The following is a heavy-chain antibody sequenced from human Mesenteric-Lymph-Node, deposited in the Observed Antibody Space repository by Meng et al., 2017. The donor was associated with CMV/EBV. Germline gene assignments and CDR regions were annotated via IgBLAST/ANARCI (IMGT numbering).Heavy chain of an antibody. J-gene: IGHJ6*02. CDR3: ARVGPAAATYYYYYGMDV. CDR2: ISSSSSYI. Sequence: LSLTCAASGFTFSSYSMNWVRQAPGKGLEWVSSISSSSSYIYYADSVKGRFTISRDNAKNSLYLQMNSLRAEDTAVYYCARVGPAAATYYYYYGMDVWGQGTTVTVSS. V-gene: IGHV3-21*01. D-gene: IGHD2-2*01. CDR1: GFTFSSYS.